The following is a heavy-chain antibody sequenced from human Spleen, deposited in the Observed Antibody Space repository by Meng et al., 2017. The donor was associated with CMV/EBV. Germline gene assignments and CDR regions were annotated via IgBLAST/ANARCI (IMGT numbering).Heavy chain of an antibody. V-gene: IGHV5-51*01. CDR2: IYPGESDT. D-gene: IGHD2-2*01. CDR3: ARHTLVPAATNYYYYGMDV. J-gene: IGHJ6*02. Sequence: KVSCKGSGYSFTSYWIGWVRQMPGKGLEWMGIIYPGESDTRYSPSFQGQVTISADKSIRTAYLQWSSLKASDTAMYYCARHTLVPAATNYYYYGMDVWGQGTTVTVSS. CDR1: GYSFTSYW.